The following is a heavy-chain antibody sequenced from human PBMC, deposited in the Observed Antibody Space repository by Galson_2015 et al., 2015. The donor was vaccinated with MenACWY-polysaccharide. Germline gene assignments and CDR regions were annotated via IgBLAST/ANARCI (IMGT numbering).Heavy chain of an antibody. V-gene: IGHV3-7*01. CDR3: ATSFDSPGNY. Sequence: LRLPCATAGLTSSSSWFCWCRQDPGKGLEWWANIKQDGSDNYYVDSLKGRFTISRDNPKNSLYLQMNSLRAEDTAVYYCATSFDSPGNYWGQGALVTVSS. J-gene: IGHJ4*02. CDR2: IKQDGSDN. CDR1: GLTSSSSW. D-gene: IGHD3-10*01.